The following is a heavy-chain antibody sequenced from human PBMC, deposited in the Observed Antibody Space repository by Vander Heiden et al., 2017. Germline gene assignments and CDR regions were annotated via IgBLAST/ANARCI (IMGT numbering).Heavy chain of an antibody. V-gene: IGHV3-23*01. Sequence: EVQLLESGGGLVQPGGSLRLPWQASGVSVSSYALSWVRQAPGKGMEWVSAISGSGGSTYYADSVKGRFTISRDNSKNTLYLQRNSLRAEDTAVYYCARVARAAAGTGWYDPWGQGTLVTVSS. J-gene: IGHJ5*02. CDR1: GVSVSSYA. CDR3: ARVARAAAGTGWYDP. CDR2: ISGSGGST. D-gene: IGHD6-13*01.